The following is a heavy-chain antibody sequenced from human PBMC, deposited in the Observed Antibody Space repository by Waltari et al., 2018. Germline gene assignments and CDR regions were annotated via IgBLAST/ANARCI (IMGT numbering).Heavy chain of an antibody. J-gene: IGHJ4*02. D-gene: IGHD6-13*01. V-gene: IGHV3-73*01. CDR2: IRSKANSYAT. CDR1: GFTFSGSA. Sequence: EVQLVESGGGLVQPGGSPKLSCAASGFTFSGSAMHWVRQASGKGREWVGRIRSKANSYATAYAASVKGRFTISRDDSKNTAYLQMNSLKTEDTAVYYCTGHLTVAAAGNDYWGQGTLVTVSS. CDR3: TGHLTVAAAGNDY.